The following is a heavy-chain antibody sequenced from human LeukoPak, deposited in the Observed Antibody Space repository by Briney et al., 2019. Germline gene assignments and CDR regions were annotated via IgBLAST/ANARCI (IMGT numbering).Heavy chain of an antibody. V-gene: IGHV3-49*04. J-gene: IGHJ4*02. D-gene: IGHD3-22*01. CDR3: ARDDSPDDY. CDR1: GFTFGAYR. Sequence: GGSLRLSCTASGFTFGAYRMSWVRQAPGEGLEWVGFIRKKAYGGTTEYAESVKGRFTISRDDSKSIAYLQMNSLKTEDTAVYYCARDDSPDDYWGQGTLVTASS. CDR2: IRKKAYGGTT.